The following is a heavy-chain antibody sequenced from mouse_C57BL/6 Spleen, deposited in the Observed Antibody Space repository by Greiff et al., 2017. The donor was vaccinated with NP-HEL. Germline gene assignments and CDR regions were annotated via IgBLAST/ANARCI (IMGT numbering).Heavy chain of an antibody. CDR3: AREDDGYRYFDY. D-gene: IGHD2-3*01. CDR1: GYAFSSYW. J-gene: IGHJ2*01. Sequence: VQLQQSGAELVKPGASVKISCKASGYAFSSYWMNWVKQRPGKGLEWIGQIYPGDGDTNYNGKFKGKAPLTADKSSSTAYMQLSSLTSEDSAVYFCAREDDGYRYFDYWGQGTTLTVSS. V-gene: IGHV1-80*01. CDR2: IYPGDGDT.